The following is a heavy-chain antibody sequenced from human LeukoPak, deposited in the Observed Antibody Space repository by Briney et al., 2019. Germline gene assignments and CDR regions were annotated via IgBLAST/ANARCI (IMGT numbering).Heavy chain of an antibody. CDR3: ARGHQSYYYDSSGYHEYFQH. V-gene: IGHV1-2*04. Sequence: ASVKVSCKASGYTFTGYYMHWVRQAPGQGLEWMGWINPNSGGTNYAQKFQGWVTMTRDTSISTAYMELSRLRSDDTAVYYCARGHQSYYYDSSGYHEYFQHWGQGTLVTVSS. CDR1: GYTFTGYY. D-gene: IGHD3-22*01. J-gene: IGHJ1*01. CDR2: INPNSGGT.